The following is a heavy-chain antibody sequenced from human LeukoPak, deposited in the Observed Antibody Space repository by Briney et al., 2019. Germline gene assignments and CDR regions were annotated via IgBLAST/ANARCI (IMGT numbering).Heavy chain of an antibody. J-gene: IGHJ6*02. Sequence: GGSLRLSCAASGFTFSSYAMHWVRQAPGKGLEWVAVISYDGSNKYYADSVKGRFTISRDNSKNTLYLQMNSLRAEDTAVYYCARGGLLKYYYYGMDVWGQGTTVTVSS. CDR1: GFTFSSYA. CDR3: ARGGLLKYYYYGMDV. V-gene: IGHV3-30-3*01. D-gene: IGHD6-25*01. CDR2: ISYDGSNK.